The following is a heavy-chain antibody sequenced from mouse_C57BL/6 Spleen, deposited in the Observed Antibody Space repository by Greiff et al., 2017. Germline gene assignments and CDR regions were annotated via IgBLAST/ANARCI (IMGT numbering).Heavy chain of an antibody. Sequence: DVKLVESGGGLVKPGGSLKLSCAASGFTFSDYGMHWVRQAPEKGLEWVAYISSGSSTIYYADTVKGRFTISRDNAKNTLFLQMTSLRSEDTAMYYCARHSNDWYFDVWGTGTTVTVSS. CDR2: ISSGSSTI. CDR1: GFTFSDYG. D-gene: IGHD2-5*01. J-gene: IGHJ1*03. V-gene: IGHV5-17*01. CDR3: ARHSNDWYFDV.